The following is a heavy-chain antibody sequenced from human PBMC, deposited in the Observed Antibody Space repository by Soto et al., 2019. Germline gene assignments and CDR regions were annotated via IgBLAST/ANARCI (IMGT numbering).Heavy chain of an antibody. Sequence: QVQLVESGGGVVQPGRSLRLSCAASGFTFSSYGMHWVRQAPGKGLEWVAVIWYDGSNKYYADSVKGRFTISRDNSKNTLYLQMNSLRAEDTAVYYCARDMFSAVAGIVDYWGQGTLVTVSS. D-gene: IGHD6-19*01. CDR3: ARDMFSAVAGIVDY. J-gene: IGHJ4*02. CDR1: GFTFSSYG. V-gene: IGHV3-33*01. CDR2: IWYDGSNK.